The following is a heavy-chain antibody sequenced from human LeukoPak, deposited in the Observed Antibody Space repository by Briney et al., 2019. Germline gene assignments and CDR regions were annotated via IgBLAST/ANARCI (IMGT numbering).Heavy chain of an antibody. CDR3: ARDVTVTSTCCFDR. J-gene: IGHJ5*02. V-gene: IGHV3-21*01. Sequence: TGGSLRLSYAVSGFTFSSYTMNWVRQAPGKGLEWVSSITGRSTYIYYADSVKGRFTISRDNAKNSLYLQMNSLRAEDTAVYYCARDVTVTSTCCFDRWGQGTLVTVSS. D-gene: IGHD4-11*01. CDR1: GFTFSSYT. CDR2: ITGRSTYI.